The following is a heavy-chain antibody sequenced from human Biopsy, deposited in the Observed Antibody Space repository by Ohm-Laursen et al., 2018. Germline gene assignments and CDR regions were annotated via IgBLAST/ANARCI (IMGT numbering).Heavy chain of an antibody. V-gene: IGHV1-69*06. CDR1: GGTFSNYG. J-gene: IGHJ1*01. Sequence: SSVKVSCKAPGGTFSNYGVNWVRQAPGQGLEWLGGNIPILGTGNYAQKFQDRVTVAADTSTSTATMELRSLRSDDTAVYYCATKLTGYSHHWGRGTLVIVSS. CDR3: ATKLTGYSHH. CDR2: NIPILGTG. D-gene: IGHD3-9*01.